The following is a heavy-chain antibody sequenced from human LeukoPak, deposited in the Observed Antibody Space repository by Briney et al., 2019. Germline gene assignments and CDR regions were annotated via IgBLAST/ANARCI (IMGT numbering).Heavy chain of an antibody. CDR2: IRYDGTNK. J-gene: IGHJ3*02. CDR1: GFIFDDHG. V-gene: IGHV3-30*02. CDR3: AKKIVVIPVAVDAFDM. Sequence: GRSLRLSCAASGFIFDDHGMHWVRQAPGKGLEWVAFIRYDGTNKDYADSVKGRFTISRDNSKNTLYLQMNSLRVEDTAVYYCAKKIVVIPVAVDAFDMWGQGTMVTVSS. D-gene: IGHD2-2*01.